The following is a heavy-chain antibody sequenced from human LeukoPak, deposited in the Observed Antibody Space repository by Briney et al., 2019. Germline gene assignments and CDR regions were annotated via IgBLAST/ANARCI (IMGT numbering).Heavy chain of an antibody. J-gene: IGHJ5*02. D-gene: IGHD6-13*01. V-gene: IGHV1-8*01. CDR2: MSPNSGNT. CDR3: ARKLVAAAEGWFDP. Sequence: ASVKVSCKASGYTFTSYDINWVRQATGQGLEWMGWMSPNSGNTGYAQKFQGRVTMTRNTSISTAYMELSSLRSEDTAVYYCARKLVAAAEGWFDPWGQGTLVTVSS. CDR1: GYTFTSYD.